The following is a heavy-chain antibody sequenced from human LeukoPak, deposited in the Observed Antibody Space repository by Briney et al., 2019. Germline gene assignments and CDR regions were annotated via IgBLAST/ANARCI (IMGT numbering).Heavy chain of an antibody. Sequence: GGSLRLSCAASGFTFSSYIMNWVRQAPGKGLEWVSFISSSSSTIYYADSVKGRFTISRDNAKNSLYLQMNSLRAEDTAVYYCARNRGGSYSAIDYWGQGTLVTVSS. CDR2: ISSSSSTI. CDR1: GFTFSSYI. D-gene: IGHD1-26*01. CDR3: ARNRGGSYSAIDY. V-gene: IGHV3-48*04. J-gene: IGHJ4*02.